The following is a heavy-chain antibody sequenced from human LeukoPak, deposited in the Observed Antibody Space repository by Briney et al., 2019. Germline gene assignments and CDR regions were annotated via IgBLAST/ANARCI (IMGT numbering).Heavy chain of an antibody. D-gene: IGHD6-19*01. V-gene: IGHV3-21*01. J-gene: IGHJ6*02. CDR3: ARDRRGWYDGAYYYYGMDV. Sequence: PGGSLRLSCAASGFTFSSYSMNWVRQAPGKGLEWVSSISSSSSYIYYADSVKGRFTISRDNAKNSLYLQMNSLRAEDTAVYYCARDRRGWYDGAYYYYGMDVWGQGTTVTVSS. CDR1: GFTFSSYS. CDR2: ISSSSSYI.